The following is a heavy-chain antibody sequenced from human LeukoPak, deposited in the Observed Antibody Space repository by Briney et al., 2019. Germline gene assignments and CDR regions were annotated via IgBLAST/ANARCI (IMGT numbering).Heavy chain of an antibody. Sequence: GGSLRLSCAASGFSFSVYWMHWVRQAPGKGPVWVSRIKTDGSITDYADSVKGRFTISRDNGRNTVFLQMSSLRAEDTALYYCARKSASGNYPLDYWGQGTLVTVSS. CDR3: ARKSASGNYPLDY. J-gene: IGHJ4*02. CDR2: IKTDGSIT. CDR1: GFSFSVYW. D-gene: IGHD3-10*01. V-gene: IGHV3-74*01.